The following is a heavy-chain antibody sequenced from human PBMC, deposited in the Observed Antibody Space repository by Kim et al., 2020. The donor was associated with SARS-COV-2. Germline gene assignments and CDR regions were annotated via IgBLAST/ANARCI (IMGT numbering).Heavy chain of an antibody. V-gene: IGHV7-4-1*02. J-gene: IGHJ5*02. CDR1: GYTFTSYA. CDR3: ARLERGYSSSWYLGWFDP. D-gene: IGHD6-13*01. Sequence: ASVKVSCKASGYTFTSYAMNWVRQAPGQGLEWMGWINTNTGNPTYAQGFTGRFVFSLDTSVSTAYLQISSLKAEDTAVYYCARLERGYSSSWYLGWFDPWGQGTLVTVSS. CDR2: INTNTGNP.